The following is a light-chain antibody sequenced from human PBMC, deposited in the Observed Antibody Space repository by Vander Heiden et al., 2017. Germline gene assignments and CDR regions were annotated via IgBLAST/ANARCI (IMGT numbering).Light chain of an antibody. J-gene: IGKJ4*01. V-gene: IGKV1-33*01. CDR2: DAS. CDR3: QARGT. CDR1: QDISNY. Sequence: DIQLTQSPSSLSASVGDRVTITCQASQDISNYLNWYQQKPGKAPKLLIYDASNVETGVPSRFSGSGSGTDFTFTISSLQPEDIATYYCQARGTFGGGTKVEIK.